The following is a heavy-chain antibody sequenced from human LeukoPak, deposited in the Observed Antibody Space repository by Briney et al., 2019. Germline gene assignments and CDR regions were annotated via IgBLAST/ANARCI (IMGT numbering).Heavy chain of an antibody. D-gene: IGHD3-16*01. CDR3: ARMIWSLGGYYYYMDV. CDR2: IYYSGST. CDR1: GGSISSYY. Sequence: SETLSLTCTVSGGSISSYYWSWIRQPPGKGLEWIGYIYYSGSTNYNPSLKSRVTISVDTSKNQFSLKLSSVTAADTAVYYCARMIWSLGGYYYYMDVWGKGTTVTVSS. J-gene: IGHJ6*03. V-gene: IGHV4-59*01.